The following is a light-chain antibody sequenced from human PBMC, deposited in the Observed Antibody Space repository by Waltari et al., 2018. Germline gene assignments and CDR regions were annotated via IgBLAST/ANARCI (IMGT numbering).Light chain of an antibody. CDR3: QKYSSSPYS. CDR2: GAS. CDR1: QSVSRY. Sequence: VILTQSPATLSLSPGERATLSCRASQSVSRYLAWYQQKPGQAPRLLIYGASSRATGIPDRFSGSGSGTEFTLTISSLEPEDFAMYYCQKYSSSPYSFGQGTKVEIK. V-gene: IGKV3-20*01. J-gene: IGKJ2*03.